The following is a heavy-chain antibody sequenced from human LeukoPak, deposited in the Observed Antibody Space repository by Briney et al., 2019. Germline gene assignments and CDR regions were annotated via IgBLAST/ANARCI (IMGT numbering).Heavy chain of an antibody. Sequence: PGGSLRLSCAASGFTFSSYAMSWVRQAPGKGLEWVSAISGSGGSTYYADSVKGRFTISRDNSKNILSLQMNSLRAEDTAVYYCAKVLYSSAWYRYGMDVWGQGTTVTVSS. CDR1: GFTFSSYA. CDR2: ISGSGGST. J-gene: IGHJ6*02. CDR3: AKVLYSSAWYRYGMDV. D-gene: IGHD6-19*01. V-gene: IGHV3-23*01.